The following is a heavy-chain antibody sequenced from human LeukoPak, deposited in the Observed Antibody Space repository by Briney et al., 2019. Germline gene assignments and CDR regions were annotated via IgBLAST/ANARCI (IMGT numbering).Heavy chain of an antibody. CDR3: ARQNGYSSS. Sequence: SETLSLTCTVSGGSISSYYWSWIRQPPGKGLEWIGYIYYSGSTNYNPSLKGRVTISVDTSKNQFSLKLSSVTAADTAVYYCARQNGYSSSWGQGTLVTVSS. V-gene: IGHV4-59*08. J-gene: IGHJ4*02. CDR2: IYYSGST. CDR1: GGSISSYY. D-gene: IGHD6-13*01.